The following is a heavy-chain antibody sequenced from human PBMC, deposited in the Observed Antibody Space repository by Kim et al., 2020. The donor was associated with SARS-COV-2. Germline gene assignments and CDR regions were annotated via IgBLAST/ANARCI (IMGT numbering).Heavy chain of an antibody. CDR2: YT. J-gene: IGHJ4*02. CDR3: ARTNSAVLDY. Sequence: YTNHADSGKSPLTITRDNDENALYLQMNSLRAVDTALYYCARTNSAVLDYWGQGTLVTVSS. V-gene: IGHV3-11*06. D-gene: IGHD3-10*01.